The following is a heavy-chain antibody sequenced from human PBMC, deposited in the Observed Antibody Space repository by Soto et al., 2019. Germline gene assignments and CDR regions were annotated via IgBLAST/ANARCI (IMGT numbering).Heavy chain of an antibody. J-gene: IGHJ6*02. D-gene: IGHD2-2*01. CDR3: AKTCSSTSCYSRMDV. CDR1: GFTFSSYG. Sequence: GGSLRLSCAASGFTFSSYGMHWVRQAPGKGLEWVAVISYDGSNKYYADSVKGRFTISRDNSKNTLYLQMNSLRAEDTAVYYCAKTCSSTSCYSRMDVWGQGTTVTVSS. V-gene: IGHV3-30*18. CDR2: ISYDGSNK.